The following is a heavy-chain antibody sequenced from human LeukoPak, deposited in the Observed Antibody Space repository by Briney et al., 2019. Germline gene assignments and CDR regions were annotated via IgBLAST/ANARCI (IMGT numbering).Heavy chain of an antibody. CDR3: ARVSDISVAAYFDY. CDR1: GFTFDDYG. V-gene: IGHV3-20*04. CDR2: INWNGGST. J-gene: IGHJ4*02. Sequence: EGSLRLSCAASGFTFDDYGLSWVRQAPGKGLEWVSTINWNGGSTGYADSVKGRFTISRDNAKNSLHLQMNSLRAEDTALYYCARVSDISVAAYFDYWGQGTLVTVSS. D-gene: IGHD6-19*01.